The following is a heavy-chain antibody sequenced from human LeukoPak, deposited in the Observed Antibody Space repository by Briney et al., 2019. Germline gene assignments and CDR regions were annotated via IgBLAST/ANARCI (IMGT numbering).Heavy chain of an antibody. V-gene: IGHV3-30*03. CDR2: ISYDGSNK. CDR1: GFTFSSYG. CDR3: ASGYCSSTSCYPYYYGMDV. D-gene: IGHD2-2*03. J-gene: IGHJ6*04. Sequence: PGRSLRLSCAASGFTFSSYGMHWVRQAPGKGLEWVAVISYDGSNKYYADSVKGRFTISRDNSKNTLYLQMNSLRAEDTAVYYCASGYCSSTSCYPYYYGMDVWGKGTTVTASS.